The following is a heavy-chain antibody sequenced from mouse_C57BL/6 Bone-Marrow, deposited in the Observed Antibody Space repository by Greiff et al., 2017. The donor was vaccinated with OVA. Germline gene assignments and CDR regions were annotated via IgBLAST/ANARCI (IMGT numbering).Heavy chain of an antibody. V-gene: IGHV8-12*01. Sequence: QVTLKVSGPGILQSSQTLSLTCSFSGFSLSTSGMGVSWIRQPSGKGLEWLAHIYWDDDKRYNPSLKSRLTISKYTSRNQVFLKITSVDTADTATYYCARRVDSSGPFAYWGQGTLVTVSA. D-gene: IGHD3-2*02. CDR3: ARRVDSSGPFAY. CDR1: GFSLSTSGMG. CDR2: IYWDDDK. J-gene: IGHJ3*01.